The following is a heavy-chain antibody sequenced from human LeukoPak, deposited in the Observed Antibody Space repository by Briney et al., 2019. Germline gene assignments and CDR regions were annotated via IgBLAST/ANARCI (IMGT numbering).Heavy chain of an antibody. D-gene: IGHD4-11*01. CDR2: IHTSGST. J-gene: IGHJ2*01. CDR3: ARARDSSWYFDL. Sequence: PSETLSLTCTVSGDSIRGYYWSWIRQPAGKGLEWIGRIHTSGSTNYSPSLKSRLTMSVETSKNHFSLKLTSVTAADTAVYYCARARDSSWYFDLWGRGTLVTVSS. V-gene: IGHV4-4*07. CDR1: GDSIRGYY.